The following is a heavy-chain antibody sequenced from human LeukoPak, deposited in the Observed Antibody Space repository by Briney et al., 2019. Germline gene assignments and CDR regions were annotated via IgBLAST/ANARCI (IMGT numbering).Heavy chain of an antibody. Sequence: TGESLRISCKGSGYSFTDDWISWVRQMPGKGLEWMGRIDPSDSYTTYSPSFQGHVTISTDKSISTAYLQWGSLKASDNAIYYCARLGGHGKSCSGGNCYGIDFWGQGTLVTVSS. CDR2: IDPSDSYT. CDR1: GYSFTDDW. D-gene: IGHD2-15*01. CDR3: ARLGGHGKSCSGGNCYGIDF. V-gene: IGHV5-10-1*01. J-gene: IGHJ4*02.